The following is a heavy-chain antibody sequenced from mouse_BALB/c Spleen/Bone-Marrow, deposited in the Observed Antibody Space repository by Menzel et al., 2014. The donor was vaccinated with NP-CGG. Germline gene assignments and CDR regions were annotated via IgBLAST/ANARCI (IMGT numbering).Heavy chain of an antibody. CDR2: ISDGGSYT. CDR3: ARRGNWDGRDAMDY. Sequence: VQLKQSGGGLVKPGGSLKLSCAASGFTFSDYYMYWVRQTPEKRLEWVAIISDGGSYTYYPDSVKGRFTISRDNAKNTLYLQMSSLKSEDTAMYYCARRGNWDGRDAMDYWGQGTSVTVSS. J-gene: IGHJ4*01. CDR1: GFTFSDYY. D-gene: IGHD4-1*01. V-gene: IGHV5-4*02.